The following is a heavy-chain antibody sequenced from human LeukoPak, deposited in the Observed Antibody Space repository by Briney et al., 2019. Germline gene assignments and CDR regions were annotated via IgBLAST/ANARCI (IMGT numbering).Heavy chain of an antibody. D-gene: IGHD3-9*01. V-gene: IGHV4-34*01. CDR1: GVSFSGYY. Sequence: SSETLSLTCAVYGVSFSGYYWSWIRQPPGKGLEWIGEINHSGSTNYNPSLKSRVTISVDTSKNQFSLKLSSVTAADTAVYYCARGIRLTGLPTDYWGQGTLVTVSS. CDR3: ARGIRLTGLPTDY. CDR2: INHSGST. J-gene: IGHJ4*02.